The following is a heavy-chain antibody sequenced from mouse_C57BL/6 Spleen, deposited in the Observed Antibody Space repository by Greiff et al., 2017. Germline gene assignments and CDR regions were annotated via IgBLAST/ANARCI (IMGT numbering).Heavy chain of an antibody. CDR3: AGTTVVATGDYAMDY. CDR2: IYPGDGDT. J-gene: IGHJ4*01. D-gene: IGHD1-1*01. Sequence: QVQLQQSGAELVKPGASVKISCKASGYAFSSYWMNWVKQRPGKGLEWIGQIYPGDGDTNYNGKFKGKATLTADKSSSPAYLQLSSLTSEDSAVFFCAGTTVVATGDYAMDYWGQGTSVTVSS. CDR1: GYAFSSYW. V-gene: IGHV1-80*01.